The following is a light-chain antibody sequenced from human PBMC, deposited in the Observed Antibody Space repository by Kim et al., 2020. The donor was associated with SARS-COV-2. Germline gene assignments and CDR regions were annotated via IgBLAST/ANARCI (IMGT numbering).Light chain of an antibody. Sequence: SYELTQPPSVSVAPGKTARITCGGNNIGSKSVHWYQQKPGQAPVLVIYYDSDRPSGIPERFSGSNSGNTATLTISRVEAGDEADYYCQVWDSVVFGGGT. CDR2: YDS. CDR3: QVWDSVV. CDR1: NIGSKS. V-gene: IGLV3-21*04. J-gene: IGLJ2*01.